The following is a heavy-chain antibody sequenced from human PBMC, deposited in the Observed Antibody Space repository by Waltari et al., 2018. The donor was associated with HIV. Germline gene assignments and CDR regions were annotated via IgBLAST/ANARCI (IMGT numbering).Heavy chain of an antibody. D-gene: IGHD3-3*01. J-gene: IGHJ4*02. V-gene: IGHV1-18*01. CDR2: ISAYNGNT. Sequence: QVQLVQSGAEVKKPGASVKVSCKASGYTFTSYGISWVRQAPGQGLEWMRWISAYNGNTNYAQKLQGRVTMTTDTSTSTAYMELRSLRSDDTAVYYCARDSKGDFWSGPISKDYWGQGTLVTVSS. CDR1: GYTFTSYG. CDR3: ARDSKGDFWSGPISKDY.